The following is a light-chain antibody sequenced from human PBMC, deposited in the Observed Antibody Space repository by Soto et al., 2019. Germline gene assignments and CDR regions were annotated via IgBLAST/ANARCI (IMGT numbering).Light chain of an antibody. CDR3: LLYIGDVKVGV. J-gene: IGLJ2*01. V-gene: IGLV7-43*01. CDR1: SGTVTRGYY. Sequence: QAVVTQEPSLTVSPGGPVTLTCASSSGTVTRGYYPCRIQQKPGQPPRSLVYSTDNRHSWTPARFSGSLLGGRAALTLSGVQPEDEAQYFCLLYIGDVKVGVFGVGTKRTVL. CDR2: STD.